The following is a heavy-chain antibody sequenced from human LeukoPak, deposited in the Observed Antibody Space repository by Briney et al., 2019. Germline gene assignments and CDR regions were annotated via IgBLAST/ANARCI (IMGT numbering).Heavy chain of an antibody. Sequence: GGSLRLSCAASGFTFSNYWMHWVRQAPGKGLEWVSSISSSSSYIYYADSVKGRFTISRDNAKDALYLQMNSLRVEDTALYYCARDPINIATAANGFDYWGQGTLVTVSS. CDR1: GFTFSNYW. CDR3: ARDPINIATAANGFDY. V-gene: IGHV3-21*01. J-gene: IGHJ4*02. D-gene: IGHD6-13*01. CDR2: ISSSSSYI.